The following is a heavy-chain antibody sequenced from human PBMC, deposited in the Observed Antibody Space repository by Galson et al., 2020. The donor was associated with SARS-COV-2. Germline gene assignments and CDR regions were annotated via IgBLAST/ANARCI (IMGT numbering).Heavy chain of an antibody. CDR2: ITDGGST. D-gene: IGHD6-13*01. J-gene: IGHJ4*02. V-gene: IGHV1-46*01. Sequence: ASVKVSCKASGYTFTNFFIHWVRQAPGQGPEWMGLITDGGSTNYAPQFQGRVTITRDTSTSTLYVELRSLKSEDTAVYYCAAEPGKGTRRFDNWGQGSLVTVSS. CDR3: AAEPGKGTRRFDN. CDR1: GYTFTNFF.